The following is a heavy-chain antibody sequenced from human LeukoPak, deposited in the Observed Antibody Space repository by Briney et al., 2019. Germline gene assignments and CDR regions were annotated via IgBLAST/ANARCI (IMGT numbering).Heavy chain of an antibody. V-gene: IGHV3-23*01. CDR3: AKGDKAAAGSFDY. CDR2: ITNSGGGT. Sequence: GGSLRLSCAASGFTFRNYAMSWVRQAPGKGLEWVSGITNSGGGTYYAESVKGRFTMSRDNSKNTLYLQMDNLRAEDTAVYYCAKGDKAAAGSFDYWGQGTLVTVSS. CDR1: GFTFRNYA. D-gene: IGHD6-13*01. J-gene: IGHJ4*02.